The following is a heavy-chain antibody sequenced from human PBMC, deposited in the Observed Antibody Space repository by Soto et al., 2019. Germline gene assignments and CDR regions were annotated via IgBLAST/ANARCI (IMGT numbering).Heavy chain of an antibody. Sequence: STDRYLVCRILLAPGKGLEWIGYIYYTGYTNYNPSLKSRVTISVDTSKNQFSLNVSFVTAADTAVYYCARVKWFGESGFDYWGQGTLVTVSS. D-gene: IGHD3-10*01. V-gene: IGHV4-61*01. CDR3: ARVKWFGESGFDY. J-gene: IGHJ4*02. CDR1: STDRYL. CDR2: IYYTGYT.